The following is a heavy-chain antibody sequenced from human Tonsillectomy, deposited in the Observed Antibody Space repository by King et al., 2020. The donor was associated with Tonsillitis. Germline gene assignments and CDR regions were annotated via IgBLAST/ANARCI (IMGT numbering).Heavy chain of an antibody. V-gene: IGHV3-48*02. D-gene: IGHD5-24*01. CDR2: ISSSSTTI. CDR3: ARVEDGYRSAAGTWFDP. J-gene: IGHJ5*02. CDR1: GFMFSDYS. Sequence: VQLVESGGGLVQPGGSLRLSCEGSGFMFSDYSMHWLRQAPGKGPEWVSYISSSSTTIYHADSVKGRFTISRDNVKRSVYLQMNSLSDEDTAIYYWARVEDGYRSAAGTWFDPWGQGTLVIVSS.